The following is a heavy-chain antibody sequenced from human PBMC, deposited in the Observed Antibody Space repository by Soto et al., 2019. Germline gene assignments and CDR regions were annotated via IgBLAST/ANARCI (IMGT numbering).Heavy chain of an antibody. CDR3: ARESDYYDSSGWFDAFDI. J-gene: IGHJ3*02. Sequence: QVQLQESGPGLVKPSQTLSLTCTVSGGSISSGGYYWSWIRQHPGKGLEWIGYIYYSGSTYYNPSLKSRVTISVDTSKNQISLMLSSVTAADTAVYYCARESDYYDSSGWFDAFDIWGQGTMVTVSS. CDR2: IYYSGST. V-gene: IGHV4-31*03. CDR1: GGSISSGGYY. D-gene: IGHD3-22*01.